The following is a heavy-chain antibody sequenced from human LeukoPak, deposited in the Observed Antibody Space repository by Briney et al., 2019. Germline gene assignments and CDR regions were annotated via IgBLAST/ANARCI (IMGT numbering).Heavy chain of an antibody. CDR1: GFTFDDYA. CDR3: AKDMSPDGSNWYFFDS. D-gene: IGHD6-13*01. V-gene: IGHV3-9*01. J-gene: IGHJ4*02. Sequence: SLRLSCAGSGFTFDDYAMHWVRQVPGKGLEWVSGIGWNSGSTGHADSVKGRFTISRDNAKNSLYLQMNNVRVEDTALYYCAKDMSPDGSNWYFFDSWGQGTLVTVSS. CDR2: IGWNSGST.